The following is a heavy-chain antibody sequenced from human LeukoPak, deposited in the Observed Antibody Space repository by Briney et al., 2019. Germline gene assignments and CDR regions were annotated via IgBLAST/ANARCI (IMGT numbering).Heavy chain of an antibody. CDR1: GGSFSGYY. J-gene: IGHJ4*02. Sequence: PSETLSLTCAVYGGSFSGYYWSWIRQPPGKGLEWIGYIYYSGSTYYNPSLKSRVTISVDTSKNQFSLKLSSVTAADTAVYYCARGYYDFWSGYYSRFDYWGQGTLVTVSS. CDR2: IYYSGST. V-gene: IGHV4-59*12. D-gene: IGHD3-3*01. CDR3: ARGYYDFWSGYYSRFDY.